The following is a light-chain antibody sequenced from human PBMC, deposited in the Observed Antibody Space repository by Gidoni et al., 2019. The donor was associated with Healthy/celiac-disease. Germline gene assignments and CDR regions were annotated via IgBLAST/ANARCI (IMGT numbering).Light chain of an antibody. V-gene: IGKV1-5*03. CDR2: KAS. CDR1: KSISSW. CDR3: QQYNSYSSYT. J-gene: IGKJ2*01. Sequence: DIQITQSPSTRSASVGDRVTITCRASKSISSWLAWYQQKPGKAPKLLIYKASSLESGVPSRFSGSGSWTEFTLTISSLQPDDFATYYCQQYNSYSSYTFGQGTKLEIK.